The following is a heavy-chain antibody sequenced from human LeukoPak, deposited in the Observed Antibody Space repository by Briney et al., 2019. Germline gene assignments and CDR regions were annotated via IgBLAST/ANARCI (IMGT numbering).Heavy chain of an antibody. J-gene: IGHJ4*02. CDR3: ARGHHRGGDDFEDY. Sequence: SETLSLTCSVSGGSISSSSSYWGWIRQPPGKGLEWIGSIYYSGSSFDNPALKSRVTISVDTSKNQFSLKLSSVTAADTAVYYCARGHHRGGDDFEDYWGQGTLVTVSS. CDR2: IYYSGSS. CDR1: GGSISSSSSY. V-gene: IGHV4-39*07. D-gene: IGHD3-10*01.